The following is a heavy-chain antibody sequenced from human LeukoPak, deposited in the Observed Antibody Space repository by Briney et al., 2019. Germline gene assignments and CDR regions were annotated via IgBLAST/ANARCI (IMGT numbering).Heavy chain of an antibody. CDR3: ARHGHIVVVIGENWFDP. CDR2: IYYSGST. V-gene: IGHV4-39*01. Sequence: KSSETLSLTCTVSGGSISSSSYYWGWIRQPPGKGLEWIGSIYYSGSTYYNPSLKSRVTISVDTSKNQFSLKLSSVTAADTAVYYCARHGHIVVVIGENWFDPWGQGTLVTVSS. D-gene: IGHD2-21*01. CDR1: GGSISSSSYY. J-gene: IGHJ5*02.